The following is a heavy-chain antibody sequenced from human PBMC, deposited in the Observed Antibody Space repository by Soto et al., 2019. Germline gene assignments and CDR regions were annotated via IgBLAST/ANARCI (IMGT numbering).Heavy chain of an antibody. CDR3: ARDLGGYYDSSGYYGLGTDGNYYYYYGMDV. Sequence: ASVKVSCKASGYTFTSYGISWVRQAPGQGLEWMGWISAYNGNTNYAQKLQGRVTMTTDTSTRTAYMELRSLRSDDTAVYYCARDLGGYYDSSGYYGLGTDGNYYYYYGMDVWGQGTTVTVSS. J-gene: IGHJ6*02. D-gene: IGHD3-22*01. V-gene: IGHV1-18*01. CDR1: GYTFTSYG. CDR2: ISAYNGNT.